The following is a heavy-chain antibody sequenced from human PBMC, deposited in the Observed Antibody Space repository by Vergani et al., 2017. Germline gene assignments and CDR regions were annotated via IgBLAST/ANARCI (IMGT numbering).Heavy chain of an antibody. J-gene: IGHJ4*02. CDR2: IKSKTDGGTT. D-gene: IGHD2-8*01. CDR1: GFTFSNAW. V-gene: IGHV3-15*01. CDR3: TTTTNCTNGVCYDDYFDY. Sequence: EVQLVESGGGLVQPGGSLRLSCAASGFTFSNAWMSWVRQAPGKGLEWVGRIKSKTDGGTTDFAAPVKGRFTISRDDSKNTLYLQMNSLKTEDTAVYYCTTTTNCTNGVCYDDYFDYWGQGTLVTVSS.